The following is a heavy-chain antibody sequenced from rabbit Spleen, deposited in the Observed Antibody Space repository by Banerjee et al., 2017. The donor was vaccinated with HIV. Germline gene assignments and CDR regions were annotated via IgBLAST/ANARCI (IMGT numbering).Heavy chain of an antibody. J-gene: IGHJ4*01. CDR1: GFDLSSYYY. CDR3: ARDLVAVIGWNFSL. D-gene: IGHD1-1*01. CDR2: IYAGSSGST. Sequence: QQQLEESGGGLVKPEGSLTLTCKASGFDLSSYYYMCWVRQAPGKGLEWIACIYAGSSGSTYYASWAKGRFTISRTSSITVTLQMTSLTAADTATYFCARDLVAVIGWNFSLWGPGTLVTVS. V-gene: IGHV1S45*01.